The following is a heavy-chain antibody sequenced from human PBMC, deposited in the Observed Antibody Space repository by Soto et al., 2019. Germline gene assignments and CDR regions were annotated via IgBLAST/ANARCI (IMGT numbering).Heavy chain of an antibody. CDR2: IYHSGST. J-gene: IGHJ5*02. V-gene: IGHV4-4*02. CDR3: AREGTPAVITGTTSPGRVLAS. CDR1: GGSISSSNW. Sequence: QVQLQESGPGLVKPSGTLSLTCAVSGGSISSSNWWSWVRQPPGKGLEWIGEIYHSGSTNYNPSLKSRVTISVEQSKNHFSLKLSSVTAADMAVYYCAREGTPAVITGTTSPGRVLASWGQGALVTVSS. D-gene: IGHD1-7*01.